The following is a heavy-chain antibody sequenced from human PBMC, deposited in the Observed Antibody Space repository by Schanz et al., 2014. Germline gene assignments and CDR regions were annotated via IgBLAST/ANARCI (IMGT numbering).Heavy chain of an antibody. CDR1: GYAFSDYG. CDR2: ISPYTGNT. V-gene: IGHV1-18*01. J-gene: IGHJ4*02. CDR3: ASSGAGYSSSWDFDY. Sequence: QVQLEQSGAEVKKPGASVKVSCKTSGYAFSDYGITWVRQAPGQGLQWMGWISPYTGNTNYAQKLQGRVTMTRDTSTSTAYMELRSLRSEDTAVYYCASSGAGYSSSWDFDYWGQGTLVTVSS. D-gene: IGHD6-13*01.